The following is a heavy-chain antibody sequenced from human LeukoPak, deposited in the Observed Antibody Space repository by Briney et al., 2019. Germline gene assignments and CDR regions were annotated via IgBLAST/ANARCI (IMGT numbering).Heavy chain of an antibody. J-gene: IGHJ4*02. Sequence: ASVKVSCKASGYTFSSYHIHWVRQAPGQGLEWRGKINPSFNPGVDVTSYAQKFQGRVTMTRDTSTNTVYMELSSLRSEDTAVYYCARAWESIAGYYFDYWGQGTLVTVSS. CDR1: GYTFSSYH. CDR2: INPSFNPGVDVT. D-gene: IGHD1-26*01. CDR3: ARAWESIAGYYFDY. V-gene: IGHV1-46*01.